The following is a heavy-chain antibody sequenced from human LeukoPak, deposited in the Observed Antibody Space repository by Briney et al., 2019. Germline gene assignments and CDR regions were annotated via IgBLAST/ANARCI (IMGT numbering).Heavy chain of an antibody. D-gene: IGHD6-19*01. CDR1: GGTFSSYA. V-gene: IGHV1-69*13. CDR2: IIPIFGTA. Sequence: GASVKVSCKASGGTFSSYAISWVRQAPGQGLEWMGGIIPIFGTANYAQKFQGRVTITADESTSTAYMELSSLRSEDTAVYYCAARSSYSSGWNFDYWGQGTLVTVSS. CDR3: AARSSYSSGWNFDY. J-gene: IGHJ4*02.